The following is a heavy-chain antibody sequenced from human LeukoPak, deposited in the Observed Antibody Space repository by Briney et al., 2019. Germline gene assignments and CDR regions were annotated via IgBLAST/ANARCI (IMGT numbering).Heavy chain of an antibody. CDR2: IYHSGST. Sequence: PSETLSLTCAVSGYSISSGYYWGWIRQPPGKGLEWIGSIYHSGSTYYNPSLKSRVTISVDTSKNQFSLKLSSVTAADTAVCYCARADRVATTNYYYYYGMDVWGKGTTVTVSS. CDR3: ARADRVATTNYYYYYGMDV. J-gene: IGHJ6*04. D-gene: IGHD5-12*01. CDR1: GYSISSGYY. V-gene: IGHV4-38-2*01.